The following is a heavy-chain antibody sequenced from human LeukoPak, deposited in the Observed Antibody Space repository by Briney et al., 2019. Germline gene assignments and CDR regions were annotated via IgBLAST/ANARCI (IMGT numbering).Heavy chain of an antibody. CDR3: ARDLLEAPSFLEWLPQYYFDY. D-gene: IGHD3-3*01. J-gene: IGHJ4*02. V-gene: IGHV3-21*06. CDR2: ISSSSSSI. Sequence: PGGSLRLSCAVSGFTFSSYSMNWVRQAPGQGLEWVSSISSSSSSIYYADPVKGRFSISRDNAKNSLYLQMNSLRAEDTAVYYCARDLLEAPSFLEWLPQYYFDYWGQGTLVTVSS. CDR1: GFTFSSYS.